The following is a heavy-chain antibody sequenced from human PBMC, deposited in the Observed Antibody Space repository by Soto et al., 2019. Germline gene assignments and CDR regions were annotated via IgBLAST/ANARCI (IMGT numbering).Heavy chain of an antibody. D-gene: IGHD3-22*01. V-gene: IGHV5-51*01. J-gene: IGHJ4*02. CDR2: IYPGDSDT. CDR3: ARHYDSSGYSLPPLD. Sequence: MKISCKGSGYSFTSYWICWVRQMPGKGLELMGIIYPGDSDTRYSPSFQVQVTISADKSISSSYLQWSSLKASATAMYYCARHYDSSGYSLPPLDWGQGTLVTVYS. CDR1: GYSFTSYW.